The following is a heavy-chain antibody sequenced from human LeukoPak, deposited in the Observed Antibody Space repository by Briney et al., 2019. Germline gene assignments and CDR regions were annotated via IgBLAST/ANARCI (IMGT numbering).Heavy chain of an antibody. D-gene: IGHD4-17*01. CDR2: ISYRGDTM. V-gene: IGHV3-48*02. J-gene: IGHJ4*02. CDR3: ARGETAVTSYLHF. Sequence: PGGSLRLSCAASGFIFSKAWMSWVRRAPGKGLEWVAFISYRGDTMYYADSVRGRFTISRDNAMSSLYQQMNSLRDDDTAVYYCARGETAVTSYLHFWGQGTLVTVSS. CDR1: GFIFSKAW.